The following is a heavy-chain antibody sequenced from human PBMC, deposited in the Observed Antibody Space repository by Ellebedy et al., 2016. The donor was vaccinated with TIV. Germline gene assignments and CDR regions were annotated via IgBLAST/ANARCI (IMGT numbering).Heavy chain of an antibody. CDR3: ARGLARDY. Sequence: SETLSLTCAVYGGSFSGCYWSWIRQPPGKGLEWIGEITHSGSTNYNPSLKSRVTISVDTSKNQFSLNLSSVTAADTAVYYCARGLARDYWGQGTLVTVSS. V-gene: IGHV4-34*01. CDR2: ITHSGST. CDR1: GGSFSGCY. J-gene: IGHJ4*02.